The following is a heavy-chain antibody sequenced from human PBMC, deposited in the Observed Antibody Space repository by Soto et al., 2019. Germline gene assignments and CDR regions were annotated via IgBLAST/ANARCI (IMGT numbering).Heavy chain of an antibody. V-gene: IGHV4-31*03. J-gene: IGHJ4*02. Sequence: QVQLQESGPGLVKPSQTLSLTCTVSGGSISSGGYYWSWIRQHPGKGLEWIGYIYYSGSTYYNPSLKSRVTISVDTSKNQFSLKLSSVTAADTAVYYCARGIVLVPAAISLFDYWGQGTLVTVSS. CDR1: GGSISSGGYY. CDR2: IYYSGST. D-gene: IGHD2-2*01. CDR3: ARGIVLVPAAISLFDY.